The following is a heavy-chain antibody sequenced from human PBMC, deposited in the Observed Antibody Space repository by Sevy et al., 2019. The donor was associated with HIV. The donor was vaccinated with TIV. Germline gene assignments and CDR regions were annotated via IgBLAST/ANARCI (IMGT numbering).Heavy chain of an antibody. J-gene: IGHJ6*02. CDR1: GGSISSYY. V-gene: IGHV4-59*01. D-gene: IGHD3-16*01. CDR3: ARGGGGVDDGMDV. CDR2: MYYTGTT. Sequence: SETLSLTCTVSGGSISSYYWSWIRQPPGKGLEWIGYMYYTGTTNYNPSLQSRVTISVDRSKNQRSLKLSSVTAADTAVYYCARGGGGVDDGMDVWGQGTTVTVSS.